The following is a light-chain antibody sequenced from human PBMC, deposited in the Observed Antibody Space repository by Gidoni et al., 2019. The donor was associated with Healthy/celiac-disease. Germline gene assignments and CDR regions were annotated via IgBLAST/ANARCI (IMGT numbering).Light chain of an antibody. J-gene: IGKJ1*01. CDR3: QQYDNLLTWT. CDR2: DAS. CDR1: QDISNY. V-gene: IGKV1-33*01. Sequence: DIQMTQSPSSLSASVGDRVNITCQASQDISNYLNWYQQKPGKATKLLIYDASNLETGVPSRFSGSGSGTDFTFTISSLQPEDIATYYCQQYDNLLTWTFXXXTKVEIK.